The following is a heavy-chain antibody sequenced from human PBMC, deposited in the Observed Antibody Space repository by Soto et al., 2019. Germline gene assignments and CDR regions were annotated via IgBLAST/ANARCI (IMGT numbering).Heavy chain of an antibody. Sequence: GESLKISCKGSGYSFTSYWISWVRQMPGKGLEWMGRIDPSDSYTNYSPSFQGHVTISADKSISTAYLQWSSLKASDTAMYYCARLAYGSSWPHYYYYGMDVWGQGTTVTVSS. CDR1: GYSFTSYW. CDR3: ARLAYGSSWPHYYYYGMDV. V-gene: IGHV5-10-1*01. J-gene: IGHJ6*02. D-gene: IGHD6-13*01. CDR2: IDPSDSYT.